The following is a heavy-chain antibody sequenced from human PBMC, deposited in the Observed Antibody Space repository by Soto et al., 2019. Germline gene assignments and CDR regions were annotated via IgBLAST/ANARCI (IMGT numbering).Heavy chain of an antibody. CDR2: IYYSGST. J-gene: IGHJ3*02. CDR3: ARDLSHGSGYKTDHDAFDI. D-gene: IGHD3-3*01. V-gene: IGHV4-59*01. Sequence: QVQLQESGPGLVKPSETLSLTCTVSGGSISSYYWSWIRQPPGKGLEWIGYIYYSGSTNYNPSLKSRVTISVDTSKNQFSLKLSSVTAADTAVYYCARDLSHGSGYKTDHDAFDIWGQGTMVTVSS. CDR1: GGSISSYY.